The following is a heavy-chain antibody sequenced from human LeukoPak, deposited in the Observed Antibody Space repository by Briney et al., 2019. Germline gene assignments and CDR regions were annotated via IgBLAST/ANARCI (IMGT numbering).Heavy chain of an antibody. Sequence: GGSLRLSCAASGFTFSSSGMHWVRQAPGKGLEWVSTVSHDGSNRYYGDSVRGRFIISRDNSRDTVYLQMNSLRAEDTAVYFCAKDTSSPNSGFYHYWGQGTPVTVSS. CDR3: AKDTSSPNSGFYHY. J-gene: IGHJ4*02. D-gene: IGHD1-26*01. CDR1: GFTFSSSG. CDR2: VSHDGSNR. V-gene: IGHV3-30*18.